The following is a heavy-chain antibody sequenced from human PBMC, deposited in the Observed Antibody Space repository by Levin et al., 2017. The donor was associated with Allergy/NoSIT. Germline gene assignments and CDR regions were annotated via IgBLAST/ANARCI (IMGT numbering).Heavy chain of an antibody. J-gene: IGHJ3*02. Sequence: GGSLRLSCAASGFTFSNAWMSWVRQAPGKGLEWVGRIKSKTDGGTTDYAAPVKGRFTISRDDSKNTLYLQMNSLKTEDTAVYYCTTSLGLRGPFDAFDSWGQGTMVTVSS. CDR3: TTSLGLRGPFDAFDS. D-gene: IGHD4-17*01. CDR1: GFTFSNAW. CDR2: IKSKTDGGTT. V-gene: IGHV3-15*01.